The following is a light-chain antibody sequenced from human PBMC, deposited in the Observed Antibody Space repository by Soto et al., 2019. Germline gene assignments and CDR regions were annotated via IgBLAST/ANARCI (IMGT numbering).Light chain of an antibody. Sequence: EIVLTQSPATPSFSPGERAPPSCRASQSVSSYLAWYQQKPGQAPRLLIYDASNRATGIPARFSGSGSGTEFTLTISSLQSEDFAVYYCQQRHNWPLTFGGGTKVDIK. CDR1: QSVSSY. CDR2: DAS. V-gene: IGKV3-11*01. CDR3: QQRHNWPLT. J-gene: IGKJ4*01.